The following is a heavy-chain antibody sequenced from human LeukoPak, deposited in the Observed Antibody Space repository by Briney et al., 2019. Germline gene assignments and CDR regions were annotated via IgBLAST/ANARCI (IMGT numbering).Heavy chain of an antibody. J-gene: IGHJ4*02. D-gene: IGHD3-9*01. CDR1: GYTFTSYD. CDR3: ARGRNVLRYFDWSPEGY. Sequence: ASVKVSCKASGYTFTSYDINWVRQATGQGLEWMGWMNPNSGNTGYAQKFQGRVTMTRNASISTAYMELSSLRSEDTAVYYCARGRNVLRYFDWSPEGYWGQGTLVTVSS. V-gene: IGHV1-8*01. CDR2: MNPNSGNT.